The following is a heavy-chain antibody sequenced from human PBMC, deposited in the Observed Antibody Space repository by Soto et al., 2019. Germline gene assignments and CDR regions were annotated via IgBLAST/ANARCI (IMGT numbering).Heavy chain of an antibody. Sequence: GESLKISCRGSGYDFNTNWFGWVRQLHGRGLERVGIMYPGDSDTRYNPSLQGHVTLSVDVTVSTAFLQWRSLETSDTGMYFCARLPRDCNKTSCYYADHWGQGTQVTVSS. CDR2: MYPGDSDT. V-gene: IGHV5-51*01. D-gene: IGHD3-3*01. J-gene: IGHJ4*02. CDR1: GYDFNTNW. CDR3: ARLPRDCNKTSCYYADH.